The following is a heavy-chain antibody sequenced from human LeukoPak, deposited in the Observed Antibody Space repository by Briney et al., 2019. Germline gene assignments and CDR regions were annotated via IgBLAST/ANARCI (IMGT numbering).Heavy chain of an antibody. CDR2: ISGSGGST. D-gene: IGHD3-3*01. V-gene: IGHV3-23*01. Sequence: GGSLRLSCAASGFTFSSYAVSWVRQAPGKGLEWVSGISGSGGSTYYADSVKGRFTISRDNPKNTLYLQTNSLRAEDTAVYYCAKGPNFWLTPIAFDIWGQGTKVTVSS. J-gene: IGHJ3*02. CDR1: GFTFSSYA. CDR3: AKGPNFWLTPIAFDI.